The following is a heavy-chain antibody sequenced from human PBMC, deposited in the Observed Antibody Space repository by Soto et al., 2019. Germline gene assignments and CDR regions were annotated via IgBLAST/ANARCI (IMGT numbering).Heavy chain of an antibody. CDR3: ARVGSTSWY. J-gene: IGHJ4*02. CDR2: IDGAGRST. Sequence: EVQLVESGGGLVQPGGSLRLSCAASGFTFSSYWMHWVRQPPGKGLVWASRIDGAGRSTNYADSVKGRFTISRDNAKNTLYLQMNSLGAEDTAVYYCARVGSTSWYWGQGTLVTVSS. V-gene: IGHV3-74*01. D-gene: IGHD6-6*01. CDR1: GFTFSSYW.